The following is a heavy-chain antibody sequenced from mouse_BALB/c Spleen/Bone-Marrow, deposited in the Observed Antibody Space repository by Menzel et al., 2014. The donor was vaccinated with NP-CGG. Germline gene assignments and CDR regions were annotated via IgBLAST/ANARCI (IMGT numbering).Heavy chain of an antibody. CDR2: IYPGDGDT. V-gene: IGHV1-81*01. J-gene: IGHJ2*01. Sequence: QVQLQQSGPELVKPGASVKMSCKASGYTFTDYVISWVKQRTGQGLEWIGQIYPGDGDTDYNGKFKDKATLTADKSSNTAYMQLSSLTSEDSAVYFCARGGISVDYWGQGTTLTVSS. CDR3: ARGGISVDY. CDR1: GYTFTDYV.